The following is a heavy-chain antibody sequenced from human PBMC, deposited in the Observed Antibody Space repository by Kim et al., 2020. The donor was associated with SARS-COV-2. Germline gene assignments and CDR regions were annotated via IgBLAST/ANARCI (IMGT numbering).Heavy chain of an antibody. CDR2: IHYSGKA. Sequence: SETLSLTCSVSGAFVSSSPYCWGWLRQPPGKGLEWIANIHYSGKAFYNPSLKSRVTISVDTSRNRFSLRLTSVTAADTAVYYCARHGPPDYAYLTRPLDYWGQGRLVTVSS. J-gene: IGHJ4*02. CDR3: ARHGPPDYAYLTRPLDY. D-gene: IGHD3-9*01. V-gene: IGHV4-39*01. CDR1: GAFVSSSPYC.